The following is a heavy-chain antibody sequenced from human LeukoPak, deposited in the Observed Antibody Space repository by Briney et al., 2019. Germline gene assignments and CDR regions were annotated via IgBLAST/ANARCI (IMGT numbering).Heavy chain of an antibody. D-gene: IGHD4-17*01. CDR2: INPSGGST. CDR1: GYTFSTYY. CDR3: ARARDYGDYVFDY. V-gene: IGHV1-46*01. Sequence: ASVKVSCKASGYTFSTYYVHWVRQAPGQALERMGIINPSGGSTSYAQKFQGRVTMTRDTSTSTVYMELTSLRSEDTAVFYCARARDYGDYVFDYWGQGTLVTVSS. J-gene: IGHJ4*02.